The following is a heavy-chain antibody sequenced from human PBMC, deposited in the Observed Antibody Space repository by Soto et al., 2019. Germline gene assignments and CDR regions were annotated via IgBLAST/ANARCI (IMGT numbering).Heavy chain of an antibody. V-gene: IGHV3-33*01. CDR2: IWYDGSNK. Sequence: SLRLSCAASGFTFSSYGMHWVRQAPGKGLEWVAVIWYDGSNKYYADSVKGRFTISRDNSKNTLYLQMNSLRAEDTAVYYCARGMEDIVVVPAGHGIGAFAIWGQGTMVT. J-gene: IGHJ3*02. D-gene: IGHD2-2*01. CDR1: GFTFSSYG. CDR3: ARGMEDIVVVPAGHGIGAFAI.